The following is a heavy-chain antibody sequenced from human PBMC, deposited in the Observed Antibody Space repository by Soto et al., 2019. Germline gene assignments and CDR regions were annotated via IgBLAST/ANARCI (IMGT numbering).Heavy chain of an antibody. CDR2: INHSGST. CDR3: ARIHPQPLRLLEWLLPLSYGMDV. J-gene: IGHJ6*04. V-gene: IGHV4-34*01. CDR1: GGSFSGYY. D-gene: IGHD3-3*01. Sequence: QVQLQQWGAGLLKPSETLSLTCAVYGGSFSGYYWSWIRQPPGKGLEWIGEINHSGSTNYNPSLKSRVTISVDTSKNKFFLKLSSVAAADTAVYYCARIHPQPLRLLEWLLPLSYGMDVWGKGTTVTVSS.